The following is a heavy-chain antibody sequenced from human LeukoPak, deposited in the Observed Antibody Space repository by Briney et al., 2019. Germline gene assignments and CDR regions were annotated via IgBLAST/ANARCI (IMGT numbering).Heavy chain of an antibody. CDR2: MNPNSGGT. CDR3: ARESGSGYSSSSSGWFDP. V-gene: IGHV1-2*02. CDR1: GYGLSDYY. D-gene: IGHD6-6*01. J-gene: IGHJ5*02. Sequence: ASVKVSCKASGYGLSDYYLHWVRQAPGQGLEWMGWMNPNSGGTKYAQKFQGRVTMTRDTSLTTAYMELSRLRYDDTAIYYCARESGSGYSSSSSGWFDPWGQGTLVTVSS.